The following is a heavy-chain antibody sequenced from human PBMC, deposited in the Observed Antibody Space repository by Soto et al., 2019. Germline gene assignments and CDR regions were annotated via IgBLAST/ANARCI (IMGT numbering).Heavy chain of an antibody. Sequence: EVQLLESGGGLVQPGGSLRLSCAASGFTFSSYAMSWVRQAPEKGLEWVSAISGSGGSTYYADSVKGRFTISRDNSKNTLYLQMNSLRAEETAVFYCSKNKWYSSIWTYFDIWGQGTLVTVSS. V-gene: IGHV3-23*01. CDR3: SKNKWYSSIWTYFDI. CDR1: GFTFSSYA. D-gene: IGHD6-13*01. J-gene: IGHJ4*02. CDR2: ISGSGGST.